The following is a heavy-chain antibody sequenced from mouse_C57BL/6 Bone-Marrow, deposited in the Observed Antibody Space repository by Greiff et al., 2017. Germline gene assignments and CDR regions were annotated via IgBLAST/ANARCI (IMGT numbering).Heavy chain of an antibody. J-gene: IGHJ4*01. CDR3: ARQRFPYGSSLYYAMDY. Sequence: QVQLKQPGTELVKPGASVKLSCKASGYTFTSYWMHWVKQRPGQGLEWIGNINPSNGGTNYNEKFKSKATLTVDKSSSTAYMQLSSLTSEDSAVYYCARQRFPYGSSLYYAMDYWGQGTSVTVSS. D-gene: IGHD1-1*01. CDR2: INPSNGGT. CDR1: GYTFTSYW. V-gene: IGHV1-53*01.